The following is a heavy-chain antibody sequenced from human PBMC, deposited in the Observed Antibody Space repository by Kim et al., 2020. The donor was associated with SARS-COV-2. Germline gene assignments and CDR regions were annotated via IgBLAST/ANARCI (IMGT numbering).Heavy chain of an antibody. Sequence: GGSLRLSCAASGFTFSTFPMSWVRQAPGKGLEWVSRISGSGGIRYYADSVKGRFTISRDNSKNTLYLQMSSLRAEDTAVYYCAKDRYFDWADYYQYAMDVWGRGTTVIVSS. CDR2: ISGSGGIR. J-gene: IGHJ6*02. D-gene: IGHD3-9*01. CDR3: AKDRYFDWADYYQYAMDV. V-gene: IGHV3-23*01. CDR1: GFTFSTFP.